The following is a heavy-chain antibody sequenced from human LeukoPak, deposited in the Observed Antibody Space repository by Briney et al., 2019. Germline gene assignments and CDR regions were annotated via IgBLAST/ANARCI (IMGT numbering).Heavy chain of an antibody. CDR3: ASYDSSAVGAFDI. CDR1: GGSISSYY. D-gene: IGHD3-22*01. Sequence: PSETLSLTCTVSGGSISSYYWGWIRQPAGKGLEWIGRIYTSGSTNYNPSLKSRVTMSVDTSKNQFSLKLSSVAAADTAVYYCASYDSSAVGAFDIWGQGTMVTVSS. CDR2: IYTSGST. V-gene: IGHV4-4*07. J-gene: IGHJ3*02.